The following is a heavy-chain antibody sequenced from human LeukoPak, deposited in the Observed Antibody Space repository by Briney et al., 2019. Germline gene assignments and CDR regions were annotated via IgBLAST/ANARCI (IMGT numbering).Heavy chain of an antibody. CDR2: IKQDGSEK. V-gene: IGHV3-7*03. CDR3: ARDRGGDYGDYSMYYFDY. CDR1: GFTFSNAW. Sequence: GGSLRLSCAASGFTFSNAWMNWVRQAPGKGLEWVANIKQDGSEKYYVDSVKGRFTISRDNAKNSLYLQMNSLRAEDTAVYYCARDRGGDYGDYSMYYFDYWGQGTLVTVSS. D-gene: IGHD4-17*01. J-gene: IGHJ4*02.